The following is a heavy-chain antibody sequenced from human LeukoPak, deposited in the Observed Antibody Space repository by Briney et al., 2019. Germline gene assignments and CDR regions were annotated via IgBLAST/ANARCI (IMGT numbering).Heavy chain of an antibody. D-gene: IGHD4-17*01. J-gene: IGHJ4*02. CDR1: GFTFSNYA. V-gene: IGHV3-23*01. Sequence: GGSLRLSCAASGFTFSNYAMAWVRQAPGKGLKWVSTISGSGYNTYFADSVKGRFTISRDNSKTTLYLQMNSLRAEDTAIYYCANTLRNGGYTYYFDYWGQGALVTVSS. CDR3: ANTLRNGGYTYYFDY. CDR2: ISGSGYNT.